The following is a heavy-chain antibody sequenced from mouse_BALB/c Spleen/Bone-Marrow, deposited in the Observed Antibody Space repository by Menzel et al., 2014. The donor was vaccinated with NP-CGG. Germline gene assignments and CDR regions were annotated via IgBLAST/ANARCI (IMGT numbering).Heavy chain of an antibody. D-gene: IGHD2-1*01. J-gene: IGHJ3*01. CDR3: ARDVGNYVRFAY. Sequence: DVQLVESGGGLVQPGGSLRLSCATSGFTFTDYYMSWVRQPPGKALEWLGFIRNKANGYTTEYSASVKGRFTISRDNSQIILYLQVNTLRAEDSATYYCARDVGNYVRFAYWGQGTLVTVSA. CDR2: IRNKANGYTT. CDR1: GFTFTDYY. V-gene: IGHV7-3*02.